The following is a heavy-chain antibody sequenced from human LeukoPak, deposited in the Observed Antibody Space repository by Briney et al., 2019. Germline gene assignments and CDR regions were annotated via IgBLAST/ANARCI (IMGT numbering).Heavy chain of an antibody. J-gene: IGHJ6*03. Sequence: SETLSLTCTVSGGSISSSSSYWGWIRQSPGKGLEWIANMYYSGRTYYNPSLRSRITIPVDTSKNQFSLKLSSVTAADTAVYYCARDHHYYYYMDVWGKGTTVTVSS. V-gene: IGHV4-39*02. CDR1: GGSISSSSSY. CDR2: MYYSGRT. CDR3: ARDHHYYYYMDV.